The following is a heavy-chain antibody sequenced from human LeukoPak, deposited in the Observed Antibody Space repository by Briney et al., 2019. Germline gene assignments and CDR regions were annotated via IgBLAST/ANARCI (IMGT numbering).Heavy chain of an antibody. CDR1: GGTFSSYA. CDR3: ASPRYGSGSAAHWFDP. CDR2: IIPIFGTA. Sequence: SVKVSCKASGGTFSSYAISWVRQAPGQGLEWMGGIIPIFGTANYAQKFQGRVTITTDESTSTAYTELSSLRSEDTAVYYCASPRYGSGSAAHWFDPWGQGTLVTVSS. J-gene: IGHJ5*02. D-gene: IGHD3-10*01. V-gene: IGHV1-69*05.